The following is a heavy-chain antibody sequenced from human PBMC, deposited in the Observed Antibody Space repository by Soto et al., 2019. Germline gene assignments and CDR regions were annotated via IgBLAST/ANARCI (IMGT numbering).Heavy chain of an antibody. Sequence: QVQLVESGGGVVQPGRSLRLSCAASGFTLSNFDMHWVRQAPGKGLEWVAVIRYNGTDKYYPDSVRGRFSISRDNPKITLYQQKDSLIGEDTAVYYCAREEKFGDFEGDDFDIWGQGTMVTVSS. CDR2: IRYNGTDK. D-gene: IGHD4-17*01. J-gene: IGHJ3*02. CDR3: AREEKFGDFEGDDFDI. V-gene: IGHV3-33*01. CDR1: GFTLSNFD.